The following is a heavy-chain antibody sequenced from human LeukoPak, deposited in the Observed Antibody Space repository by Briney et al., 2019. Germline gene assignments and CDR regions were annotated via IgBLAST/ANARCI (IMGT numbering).Heavy chain of an antibody. CDR2: FDPEDGET. CDR3: ATVAPYCSSTSCYAADGHSWFDP. D-gene: IGHD2-2*01. V-gene: IGHV1-24*01. Sequence: ASVKVSCKVSGYTLTELSMHWVRQAPGKGLEWMGGFDPEDGETIYAQKFQGRVTMTEDTSTDTAYMELSSLRSEDTAVYYCATVAPYCSSTSCYAADGHSWFDPWGQGTLVTVSS. CDR1: GYTLTELS. J-gene: IGHJ5*02.